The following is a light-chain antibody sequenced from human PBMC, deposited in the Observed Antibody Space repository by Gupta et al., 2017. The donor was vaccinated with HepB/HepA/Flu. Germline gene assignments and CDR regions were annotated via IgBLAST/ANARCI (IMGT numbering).Light chain of an antibody. CDR2: SAS. V-gene: IGKV1-9*01. J-gene: IGKJ5*01. Sequence: DIQFTPSPSFLSASVGDRVTITCRASQDINSYLIWYQQKPGKAPNLLIYSASTLQGGVPSRFSGSGYGTEFTLTISSREPEDFTIYYCQHRNSCPLTFGQGTXVDIK. CDR1: QDINSY. CDR3: QHRNSCPLT.